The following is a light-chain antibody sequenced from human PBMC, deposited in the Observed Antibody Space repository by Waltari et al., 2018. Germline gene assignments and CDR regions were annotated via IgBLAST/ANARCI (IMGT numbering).Light chain of an antibody. CDR1: SSDVGGYNL. J-gene: IGLJ2*01. CDR3: SSYARSDNSVL. CDR2: EGA. V-gene: IGLV2-23*01. Sequence: LTQPASVSGSPGQSITISCTGSSSDVGGYNLVSWYRQFPNKAPQLIIYEGARRPSGVSSRFSASKSGNTASLTISGLQAEDEALYFCSSYARSDNSVLFGGGTQLSVL.